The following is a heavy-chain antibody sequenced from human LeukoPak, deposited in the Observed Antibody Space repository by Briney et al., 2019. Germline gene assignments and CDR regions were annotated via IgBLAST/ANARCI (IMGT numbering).Heavy chain of an antibody. J-gene: IGHJ4*02. V-gene: IGHV4-59*08. Sequence: SVTLSLTCTVSGGSISSYYWSWIRQPPGKGLEWIGYIYYSGSTNYNPSLKSRVTITVDTSKNQFSLKLSSVTAVDTAVYYCARHFGSGSYYRRGFDYWGQGTLVTVSS. CDR1: GGSISSYY. CDR3: ARHFGSGSYYRRGFDY. D-gene: IGHD3-10*01. CDR2: IYYSGST.